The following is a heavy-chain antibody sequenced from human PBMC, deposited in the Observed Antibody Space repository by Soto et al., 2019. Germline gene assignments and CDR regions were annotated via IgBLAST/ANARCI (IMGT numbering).Heavy chain of an antibody. CDR2: IYYLGST. V-gene: IGHV4-59*02. CDR3: ARDGYDGSGSPYPAY. J-gene: IGHJ4*02. Sequence: SETLSLTCSVSGGSGSEYFWRWSQESPGKGLEWIGYIYYLGSTDYNPSLKSRVTISVDTSKRQFSLRLTSVTAADTAAYYCARDGYDGSGSPYPAYWGPGTQVTVSA. CDR1: GGSGSEYF. D-gene: IGHD3-10*01.